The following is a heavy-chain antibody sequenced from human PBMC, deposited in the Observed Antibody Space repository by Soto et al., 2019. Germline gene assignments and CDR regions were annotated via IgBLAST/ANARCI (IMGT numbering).Heavy chain of an antibody. J-gene: IGHJ6*02. CDR1: GGSFSGYY. CDR3: ARDLYYYDSSGARTLYYYYYRMDV. D-gene: IGHD3-22*01. CDR2: INHSGST. V-gene: IGHV4-34*01. Sequence: SEALSLTCAGYGGSFSGYYWSWIRQPPGKGLEWIGEINHSGSTNYNPSLKSRVTISVDTSKNQFSLKLSSVTAADTAVYYCARDLYYYDSSGARTLYYYYYRMDVWGQGTTVTVSS.